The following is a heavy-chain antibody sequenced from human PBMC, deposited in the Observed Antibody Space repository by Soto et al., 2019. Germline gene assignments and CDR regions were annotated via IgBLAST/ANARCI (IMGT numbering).Heavy chain of an antibody. CDR3: ARVSSSWYGIDY. J-gene: IGHJ4*02. CDR2: IGTAGDT. D-gene: IGHD6-13*01. Sequence: GGSLRLSCAASGFTFSSYDMHWVRQATGKGLEWVSAIGTAGDTYYPGSVKGRFTISRENAKNSLYLQMNSLRAEDTAVYYCARVSSSWYGIDYWGQGTLVTVSS. V-gene: IGHV3-13*01. CDR1: GFTFSSYD.